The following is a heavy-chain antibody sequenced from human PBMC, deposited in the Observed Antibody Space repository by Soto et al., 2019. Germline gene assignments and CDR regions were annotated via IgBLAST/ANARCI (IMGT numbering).Heavy chain of an antibody. CDR3: ARDGPGYDSGPSDY. CDR1: GGSISNAEYY. CDR2: MSHSGSP. Sequence: QVQLQESGPGLVKPSQTLSLTCTVSGGSISNAEYYWSWIRQPPGKGLEWIGYMSHSGSPDYNPALKSRFTISVDTSKNQFSLKVSSVTVADTAVYYCARDGPGYDSGPSDYWGQGILVTVSS. J-gene: IGHJ4*02. V-gene: IGHV4-30-4*01. D-gene: IGHD6-19*01.